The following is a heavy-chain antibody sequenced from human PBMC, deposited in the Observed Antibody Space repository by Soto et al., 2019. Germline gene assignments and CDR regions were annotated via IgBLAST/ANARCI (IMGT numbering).Heavy chain of an antibody. Sequence: SETLSLTCTVSGGSISGGGSYWSWIRQRPGKGLEWIGYMYHSGSTNYNPSLKSRVIISVDTSKNQFSLKLSSVTAADTAVYYCARGRAAIYYYYYYMDVWGKGTTVTVSS. V-gene: IGHV4-61*08. CDR2: MYHSGST. CDR1: GGSISGGGSY. CDR3: ARGRAAIYYYYYYMDV. D-gene: IGHD2-15*01. J-gene: IGHJ6*03.